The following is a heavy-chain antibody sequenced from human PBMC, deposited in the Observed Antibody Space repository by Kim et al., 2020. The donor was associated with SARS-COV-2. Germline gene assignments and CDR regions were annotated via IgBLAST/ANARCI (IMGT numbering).Heavy chain of an antibody. V-gene: IGHV3-23*01. J-gene: IGHJ4*02. Sequence: VKGRFDISRHNSKNTLYWQMNSLRAGDTAVYYCAKARRGADYYGSGSYDYWGQGTLVTVSS. D-gene: IGHD3-10*01. CDR3: AKARRGADYYGSGSYDY.